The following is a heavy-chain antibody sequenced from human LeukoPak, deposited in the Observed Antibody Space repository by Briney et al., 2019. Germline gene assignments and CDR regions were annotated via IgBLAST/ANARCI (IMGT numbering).Heavy chain of an antibody. CDR3: ARAPLEPYYFDY. V-gene: IGHV4-30-2*01. Sequence: SQTLSLTCAVSGGSISSGGYSWSWIQQPPGKGLEWIGYIYHSGSTYYNPSLKSRVTISVDRSKNQFSLKLSSVTAADTAVYYCARAPLEPYYFDYWGQGTLVTVSS. CDR1: GGSISSGGYS. CDR2: IYHSGST. J-gene: IGHJ4*02. D-gene: IGHD1-1*01.